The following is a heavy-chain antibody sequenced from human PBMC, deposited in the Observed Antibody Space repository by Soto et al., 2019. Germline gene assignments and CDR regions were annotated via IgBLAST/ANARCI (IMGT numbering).Heavy chain of an antibody. Sequence: SETLSLTCSVSDGSMNSDSYYWGWIRQPPGEGLEWIGVINYSGTTFHNVSLKSRVTMSVESSRNQLSLKLTSVTAADTAVYYCARLGGYVSVGYYYLWDSWGQGTLVTVSS. D-gene: IGHD3-22*01. CDR3: ARLGGYVSVGYYYLWDS. V-gene: IGHV4-39*01. J-gene: IGHJ4*02. CDR1: DGSMNSDSYY. CDR2: INYSGTT.